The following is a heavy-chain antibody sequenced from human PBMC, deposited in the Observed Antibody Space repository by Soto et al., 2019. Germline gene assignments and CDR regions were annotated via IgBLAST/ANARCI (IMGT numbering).Heavy chain of an antibody. CDR1: GYTFTSYA. V-gene: IGHV1-3*01. CDR3: ARVGASIAAAGTLDY. CDR2: INAGNGNT. J-gene: IGHJ4*02. Sequence: QVQLVQSGAEVKKPGASVKVSCKASGYTFTSYAMHWVRQAPGQRLEWMGWINAGNGNTKYSQKFQGRVTITRDTSASTAYMELSSLRSEVTAVYYSARVGASIAAAGTLDYWGQGTLVTVSS. D-gene: IGHD6-13*01.